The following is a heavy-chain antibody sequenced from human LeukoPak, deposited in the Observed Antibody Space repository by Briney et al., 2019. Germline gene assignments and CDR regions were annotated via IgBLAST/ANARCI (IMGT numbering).Heavy chain of an antibody. CDR2: IYSSGST. CDR1: GASISAFH. J-gene: IGHJ4*02. V-gene: IGHV4-4*07. Sequence: SETLSLTCTVSGASISAFHWTWFRQPAGKGLEWIGLIYSSGSTLFSPSLKSRVAMSVDLTKNQLSLKLTSVTAADTAMYYCARKDGDYWGQGTLVTVSS. CDR3: ARKDGDY.